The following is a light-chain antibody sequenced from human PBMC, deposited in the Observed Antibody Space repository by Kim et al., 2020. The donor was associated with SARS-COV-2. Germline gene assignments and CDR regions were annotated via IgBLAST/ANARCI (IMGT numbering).Light chain of an antibody. CDR3: QQSYSHPYRYS. CDR2: AAS. CDR1: QSISSY. V-gene: IGKV1-39*01. J-gene: IGKJ2*03. Sequence: SVGDRVTITCRASQSISSYLNWYQQKPGKAPKLLIYAASSLQSGVPSRFSGSGSGTDFTLTISSLQPEDFATYYCQQSYSHPYRYSFGQGTKLEI.